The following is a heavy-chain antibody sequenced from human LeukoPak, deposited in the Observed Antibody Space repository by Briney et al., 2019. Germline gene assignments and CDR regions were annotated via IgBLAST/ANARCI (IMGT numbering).Heavy chain of an antibody. V-gene: IGHV3-7*01. Sequence: AGGSLRLSCAASGLTFSSYWMNWVRQAPGKGLEWVANIKQDGSERYYVDSVKGRFTISRDNAKNSLYLQMNSLRAEDTAVYYCARVASSGYYYFSDYWSRGTQVTVSS. CDR1: GLTFSSYW. D-gene: IGHD3-22*01. CDR2: IKQDGSER. CDR3: ARVASSGYYYFSDY. J-gene: IGHJ4*02.